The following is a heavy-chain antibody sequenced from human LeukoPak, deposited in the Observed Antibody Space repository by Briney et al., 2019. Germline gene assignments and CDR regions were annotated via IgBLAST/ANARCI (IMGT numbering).Heavy chain of an antibody. J-gene: IGHJ3*02. CDR2: IYYTGTT. CDR3: VRHLGANAFTI. CDR1: GDSISSGNYY. V-gene: IGHV4-39*01. Sequence: SETLSLTCTVSGDSISSGNYYWGWIRHPPGKGLEWIASIYYTGTTYYYPSLTSRGTISLDTSNNPFSLRLTSVTAADTAVYYCVRHLGANAFTIWGQGTMVTVSS. D-gene: IGHD3-16*01.